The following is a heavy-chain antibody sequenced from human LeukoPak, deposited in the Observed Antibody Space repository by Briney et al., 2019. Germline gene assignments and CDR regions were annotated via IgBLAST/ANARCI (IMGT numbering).Heavy chain of an antibody. CDR2: ISSSSYI. Sequence: PGGSLRLSCAASGFTFSSYSMNWVRQAPGKGLEWVSSISSSSYIYYADSVKGRFTISRDNAKNSLYLQRNSLRAEDTAVYYCARGVDTAMVPFDYWGQGTLVTVSS. D-gene: IGHD5-18*01. CDR1: GFTFSSYS. J-gene: IGHJ4*02. V-gene: IGHV3-21*01. CDR3: ARGVDTAMVPFDY.